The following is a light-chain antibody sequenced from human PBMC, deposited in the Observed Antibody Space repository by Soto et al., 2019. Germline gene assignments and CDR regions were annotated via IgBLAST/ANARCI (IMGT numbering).Light chain of an antibody. J-gene: IGLJ1*01. Sequence: QSVLTQPPSASGSPGQAVTISSNGTSSDVGGYNYVSWYQQHPGKAPKLMIYEVSKRPSGVPDRFSGSKSGNTASLTVSGLQAEDEADYYCSSYAGSNNFDVFGTGTKVTVL. CDR3: SSYAGSNNFDV. V-gene: IGLV2-8*01. CDR1: SSDVGGYNY. CDR2: EVS.